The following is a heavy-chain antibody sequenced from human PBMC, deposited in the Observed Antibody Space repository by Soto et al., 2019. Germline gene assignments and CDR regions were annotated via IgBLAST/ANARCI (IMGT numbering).Heavy chain of an antibody. Sequence: PGGSLRLSCAASGFTFSSYAMNWVRQAPGKGLEWVSGISGSGGSTYYADSVKGRFTISRDNSKNTVYLQMNSLRAEDTAVYYCTRDSGYSYGYLWGQGTLVTVSS. D-gene: IGHD5-18*01. J-gene: IGHJ5*02. CDR3: TRDSGYSYGYL. CDR1: GFTFSSYA. CDR2: ISGSGGST. V-gene: IGHV3-23*01.